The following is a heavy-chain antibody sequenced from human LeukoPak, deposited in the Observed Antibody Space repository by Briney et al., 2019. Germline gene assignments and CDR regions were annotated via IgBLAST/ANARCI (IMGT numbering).Heavy chain of an antibody. CDR2: INPNSGGT. CDR3: ASRYSGYHDY. CDR1: GYTLTGFY. J-gene: IGHJ4*02. V-gene: IGHV1-2*02. D-gene: IGHD1-26*01. Sequence: GASVKVSCKASGYTLTGFYMHWVRQATGQGLEWMGWINPNSGGTNYAQKFQGRVTMTRDTSISTAYMELSSLRSDDTAVYYCASRYSGYHDYWGQGTLVTVSS.